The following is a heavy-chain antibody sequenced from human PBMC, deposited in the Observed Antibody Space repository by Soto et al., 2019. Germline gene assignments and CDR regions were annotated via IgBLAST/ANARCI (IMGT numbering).Heavy chain of an antibody. J-gene: IGHJ4*02. V-gene: IGHV3-15*07. CDR1: GFTFSNAW. CDR2: IKSKTDGGTT. D-gene: IGHD3-9*01. Sequence: GGSLRLSCAASGFTFSNAWMNWVRQAPGKGLEWVGRIKSKTDGGTTDYAAPVKGRFTISREDSKNTLYLQMNSLKTGDTAVYYCYTDSSQSSWYYDILTGYSSSLRSASVDYWGQGTLVTVSS. CDR3: YTDSSQSSWYYDILTGYSSSLRSASVDY.